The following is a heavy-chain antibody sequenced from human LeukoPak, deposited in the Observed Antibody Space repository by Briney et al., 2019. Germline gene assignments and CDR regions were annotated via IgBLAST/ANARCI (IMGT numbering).Heavy chain of an antibody. D-gene: IGHD6-13*01. Sequence: PSQTLSLTCTVSGGSISSGSYYWSWIRQPAGKGLEWIGRIYTSGSTNYNPSLKSRVTISVDTSKNQFSLKLSSVTAADTAVYYCARVYYSSSYDYWYFDLWGRGTLVTVSS. CDR1: GGSISSGSYY. V-gene: IGHV4-61*02. CDR2: IYTSGST. J-gene: IGHJ2*01. CDR3: ARVYYSSSYDYWYFDL.